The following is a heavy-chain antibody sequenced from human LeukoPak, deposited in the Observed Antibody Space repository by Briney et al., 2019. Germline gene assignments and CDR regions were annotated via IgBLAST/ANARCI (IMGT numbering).Heavy chain of an antibody. CDR3: ARDQMTTPHSYYYYYGMDV. V-gene: IGHV1-2*02. CDR1: GYTFTSYG. J-gene: IGHJ6*02. CDR2: INPNSGGT. D-gene: IGHD5-24*01. Sequence: ASVKVSCKASGYTFTSYGISWVRQAPGQGLEWMGWINPNSGGTNYAQKFQGRVTMTRDTSISTAYMELSRLRSDDTAVYYCARDQMTTPHSYYYYYGMDVWGQGTTVTVSS.